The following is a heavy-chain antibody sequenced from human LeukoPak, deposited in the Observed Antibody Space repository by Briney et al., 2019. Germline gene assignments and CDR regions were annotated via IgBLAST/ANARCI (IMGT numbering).Heavy chain of an antibody. CDR2: IYYSGST. V-gene: IGHV4-61*01. D-gene: IGHD3-9*01. J-gene: IGHJ6*02. Sequence: SETLSLTCTVSGGSVSSGSYYWSWIRQHPGKGLEWIGYIYYSGSTNYNPSLKSRVPISVDTSKNQFSLKLSSVTAADTDVYYCARDAKILTGYYQHYYGIDIWGQGTTVTVSS. CDR1: GGSVSSGSYY. CDR3: ARDAKILTGYYQHYYGIDI.